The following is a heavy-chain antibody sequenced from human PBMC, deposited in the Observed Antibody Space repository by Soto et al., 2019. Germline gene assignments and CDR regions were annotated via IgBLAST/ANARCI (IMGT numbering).Heavy chain of an antibody. V-gene: IGHV1-18*01. CDR2: ISAYNGNT. Sequence: QVQLVQSGAEVKKPGASVKVSCKASGYTFISHGISWVRQAPGQGLEWMGWISAYNGNTNYVQSLQGRGTMTADTXTXTXXMELRSLRSDDTAVYYCARDRKQQLLLYYYYGIDVWGQGTTVTVS. D-gene: IGHD6-13*01. J-gene: IGHJ6*02. CDR1: GYTFISHG. CDR3: ARDRKQQLLLYYYYGIDV.